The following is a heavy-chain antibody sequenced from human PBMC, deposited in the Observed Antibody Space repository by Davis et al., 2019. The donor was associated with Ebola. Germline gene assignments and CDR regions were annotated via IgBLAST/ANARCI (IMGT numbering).Heavy chain of an antibody. CDR2: INHSGST. J-gene: IGHJ6*04. CDR3: AREQGYSYDLRYYYYGMGV. Sequence: SETLSLTCAVYGGSFSGYYWSWIRQPPGKGLEWIGEINHSGSTNYNPSLKSRVTISVDTSKNQFSLKLSSVTAADTAVYYCAREQGYSYDLRYYYYGMGVWGKGTTVTVSS. D-gene: IGHD5-18*01. V-gene: IGHV4-34*01. CDR1: GGSFSGYY.